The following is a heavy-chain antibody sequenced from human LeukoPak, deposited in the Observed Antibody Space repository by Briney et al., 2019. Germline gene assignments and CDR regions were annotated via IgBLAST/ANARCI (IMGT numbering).Heavy chain of an antibody. Sequence: SETLSLTCTVSGGSISSYYWSWIRQPPGKGLEWIGYIYYSGSTNYNPSLKSRVTISVDTSKNQFSLKLSSVTAADTAVYYCARHFRRGTLDYWGQGTLVTVSS. CDR3: ARHFRRGTLDY. J-gene: IGHJ4*02. D-gene: IGHD1/OR15-1a*01. CDR2: IYYSGST. CDR1: GGSISSYY. V-gene: IGHV4-59*08.